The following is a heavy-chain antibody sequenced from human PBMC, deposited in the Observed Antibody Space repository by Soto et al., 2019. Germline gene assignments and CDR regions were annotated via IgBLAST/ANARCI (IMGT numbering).Heavy chain of an antibody. CDR2: ITGSVSEA. J-gene: IGHJ6*02. V-gene: IGHV3-23*01. CDR1: GFIVSTYA. Sequence: PGGSLRLSCAASGFIVSTYAMTWVRQAPGKGLEWVSGITGSVSEAHYADSVKGRFTISRDNSKNTVYLQMNSLRAEDTAIYYCAKLRFLEWLVNLDVWRQGTTVTVSS. D-gene: IGHD3-3*01. CDR3: AKLRFLEWLVNLDV.